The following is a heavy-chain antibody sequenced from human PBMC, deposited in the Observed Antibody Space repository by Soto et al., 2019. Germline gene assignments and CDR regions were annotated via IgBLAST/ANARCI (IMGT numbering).Heavy chain of an antibody. D-gene: IGHD5-12*01. Sequence: QVQLVQSGGEVKKPGASVKLSCTASGYTFTSYGISWVRQAPGQVLEWMGWISAYNGKTNYAQNVQGRVTMTTYTSTRTAYMDLRSLRSDDTAVYYCARGGDVNYYHAMDVWGQGTTVTVSS. CDR3: ARGGDVNYYHAMDV. CDR1: GYTFTSYG. V-gene: IGHV1-18*01. J-gene: IGHJ6*02. CDR2: ISAYNGKT.